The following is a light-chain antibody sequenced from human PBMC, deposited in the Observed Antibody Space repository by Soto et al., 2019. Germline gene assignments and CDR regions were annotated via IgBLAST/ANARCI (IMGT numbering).Light chain of an antibody. V-gene: IGKV3D-15*01. CDR2: GES. Sequence: EIVMTQSPATLSVSPGERATLSCRASQSISSNLAWYQQKPGQAPRLLISGESTRATGIPARFSGSGSGTEFTLTISSLQAEDWAVYYCQQDNSWRPWTLGQGTKGEIK. CDR3: QQDNSWRPWT. CDR1: QSISSN. J-gene: IGKJ1*01.